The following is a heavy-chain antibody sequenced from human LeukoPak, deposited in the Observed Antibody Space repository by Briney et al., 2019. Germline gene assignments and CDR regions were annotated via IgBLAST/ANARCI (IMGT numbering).Heavy chain of an antibody. CDR1: GFIFSSYS. Sequence: GGSLRLSCAASGFIFSSYSMNWVRQAPGKGLEWVSYISHTNDIYYADSVRGRFTISRDKAKNSLYLQMNSLRDEDTAVHYCARDYNWGFDYWGQGTLVAVSS. CDR2: ISHTNDI. CDR3: ARDYNWGFDY. J-gene: IGHJ4*02. D-gene: IGHD1-20*01. V-gene: IGHV3-48*02.